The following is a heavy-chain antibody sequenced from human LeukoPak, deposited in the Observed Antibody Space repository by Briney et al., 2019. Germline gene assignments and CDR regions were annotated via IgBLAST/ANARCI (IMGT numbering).Heavy chain of an antibody. Sequence: PSETLSLTCAVYGGSFSGYYWSWIRQPPGKGLEWIGEINHSGSTNYNPSLKSRVTISVDTSKNQFSLKLSSVTAADTAVYYCARHTTIFGHFGYWGQGTLVTVSS. CDR2: INHSGST. CDR3: ARHTTIFGHFGY. CDR1: GGSFSGYY. V-gene: IGHV4-34*01. D-gene: IGHD3-3*01. J-gene: IGHJ4*02.